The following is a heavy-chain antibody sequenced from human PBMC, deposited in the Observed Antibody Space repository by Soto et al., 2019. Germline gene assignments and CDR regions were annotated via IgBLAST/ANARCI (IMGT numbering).Heavy chain of an antibody. CDR3: AKERTHVLVTATPDY. CDR2: ISYDGSNK. J-gene: IGHJ4*02. V-gene: IGHV3-30*18. D-gene: IGHD2-21*02. Sequence: QVQLVESGGGVVQPGRSLRLSCAASGFTFSSYGMHWVRHATGTGLEWVAVISYDGSNKYYADSVKGRFTISRDNSKNTLYLQMNRLTAEETAVHYWAKERTHVLVTATPDYWGQGTLVTVSS. CDR1: GFTFSSYG.